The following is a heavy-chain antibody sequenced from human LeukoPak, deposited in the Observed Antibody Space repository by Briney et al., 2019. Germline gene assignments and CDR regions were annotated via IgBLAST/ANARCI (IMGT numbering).Heavy chain of an antibody. CDR3: VRTNPWDLTYYFDY. CDR1: GGSIKSHF. D-gene: IGHD1-14*01. Sequence: SETLSLTCTVSGGSIKSHFWSWVRQPPGKRLEWIGYIFHSGSTNYNPSLMSRVTISVDTSKNQFSLRLTSVTAADTAVYYCVRTNPWDLTYYFDYWGQGTLVTVSS. V-gene: IGHV4-59*11. CDR2: IFHSGST. J-gene: IGHJ4*02.